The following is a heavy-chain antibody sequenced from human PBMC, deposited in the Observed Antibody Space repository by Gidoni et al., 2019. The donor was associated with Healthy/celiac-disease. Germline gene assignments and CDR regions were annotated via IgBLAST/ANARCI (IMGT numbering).Heavy chain of an antibody. D-gene: IGHD5-12*01. CDR2: IYPGDSET. CDR1: GYRFSSSW. J-gene: IGHJ5*02. V-gene: IGHV5-51*01. Sequence: EVQLVQSGAEVKKPGASRMISCKGPGYRFSSSWIGWVRQMPGKGLEWMGIIYPGDSETRYSPSILGQVTISADKSLSTAYLQWSSLKASDTAMYYFARRIVDTWGNWFDPWGQGTLVTVSS. CDR3: ARRIVDTWGNWFDP.